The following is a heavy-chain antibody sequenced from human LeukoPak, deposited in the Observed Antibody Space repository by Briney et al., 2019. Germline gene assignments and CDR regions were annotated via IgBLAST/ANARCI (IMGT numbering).Heavy chain of an antibody. D-gene: IGHD5-24*01. V-gene: IGHV3-21*01. CDR2: ISSSSSYI. CDR3: AREGRDGYNYNY. J-gene: IGHJ4*02. CDR1: GFTFSSYS. Sequence: GGSLRHSCAASGFTFSSYSMNWVRQAPGKGLEWVSSISSSSSYIYYADSVKGRFAISRDNAKNSLYLQMNSLRAEDTAVYYCAREGRDGYNYNYWGQGTLVTVSS.